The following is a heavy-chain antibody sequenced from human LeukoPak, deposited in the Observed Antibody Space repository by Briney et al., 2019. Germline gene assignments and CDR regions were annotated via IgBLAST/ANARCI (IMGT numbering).Heavy chain of an antibody. CDR1: GGTFSSYA. D-gene: IGHD5-18*01. V-gene: IGHV1-69*05. J-gene: IGHJ5*02. CDR3: SRDRTGYSYGYGP. Sequence: GASVKVSCKASGGTFSSYAISWVRQAPGQGLEWMGGIIPIFGTANYAQKFQGRVTMTRDTSISTAYMELSRLRSDDTAVYYCSRDRTGYSYGYGPWGQGTLVTVSS. CDR2: IIPIFGTA.